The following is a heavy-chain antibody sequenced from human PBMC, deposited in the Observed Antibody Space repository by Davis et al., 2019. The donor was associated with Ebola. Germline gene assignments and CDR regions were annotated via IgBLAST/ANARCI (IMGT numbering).Heavy chain of an antibody. CDR3: AGAGYSSGWNFDY. Sequence: GSLRLSCSVSGASISSYYWSWIRQPPGKGLEWIGYIYYSGSTNYNPSLKSRVTISVDTSKNQFSLKLSSVTAADTAMYYCAGAGYSSGWNFDYWGQGTLVTVSS. V-gene: IGHV4-59*08. CDR2: IYYSGST. CDR1: GASISSYY. D-gene: IGHD6-19*01. J-gene: IGHJ4*02.